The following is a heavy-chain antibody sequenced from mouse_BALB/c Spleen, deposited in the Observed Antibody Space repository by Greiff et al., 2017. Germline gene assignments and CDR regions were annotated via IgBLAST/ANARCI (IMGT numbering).Heavy chain of an antibody. J-gene: IGHJ2*01. CDR3: ARRNYRYDEENFDY. D-gene: IGHD2-14*01. CDR1: GYTFTSYW. V-gene: IGHV1-7*01. CDR2: INPSTGYT. Sequence: VQRVESGAELAKPGASVKMSCKASGYTFTSYWMHWVKQRPGQGLEWIGYINPSTGYTEYNQKFKDKATLTADKSSSTAYMRLSSLTSEDSAVYYCARRNYRYDEENFDYWGQGTTLTVSS.